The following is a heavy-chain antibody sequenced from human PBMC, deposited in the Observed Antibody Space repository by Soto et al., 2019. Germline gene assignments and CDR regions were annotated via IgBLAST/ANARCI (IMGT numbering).Heavy chain of an antibody. J-gene: IGHJ4*02. Sequence: GASVKVSCKASGYTFTGFHIHWVRQAPGQGLEWMGWINPNGGGRNYAQKFQGWVTMTRDTSISTAYMELSRLKSDDTAVYYCARGSVGPTTDFDYWGQGTLVTASS. CDR2: INPNGGGR. D-gene: IGHD1-26*01. CDR1: GYTFTGFH. V-gene: IGHV1-2*04. CDR3: ARGSVGPTTDFDY.